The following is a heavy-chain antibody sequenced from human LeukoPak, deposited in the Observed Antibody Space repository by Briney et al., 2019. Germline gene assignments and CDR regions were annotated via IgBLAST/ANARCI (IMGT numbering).Heavy chain of an antibody. D-gene: IGHD5-18*01. J-gene: IGHJ6*02. CDR2: IKQDGSEK. CDR1: GFTFSSYW. CDR3: ARDSRYSYGYYYYGMDV. Sequence: GGSLRPSCAASGFTFSSYWMSWVRQAPGKGLEWVTNIKQDGSEKYYVDSVKGRFTISRDNAKNSLYLQMNSLRAEDTAVYYCARDSRYSYGYYYYGMDVWGQGTTVTVSS. V-gene: IGHV3-7*01.